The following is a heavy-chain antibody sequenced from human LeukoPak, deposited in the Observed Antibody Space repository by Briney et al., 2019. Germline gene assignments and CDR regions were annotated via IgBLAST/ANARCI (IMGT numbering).Heavy chain of an antibody. V-gene: IGHV1-2*06. CDR3: AVNDYGDYVPSN. J-gene: IGHJ4*02. Sequence: ASVTVSCKASGYTFTGYYMHWVRQAPGQGLEWMGRINPNSGGTNYAQKFQGRVTMTRDTSISTAYMELSRLRSDDTAVYYCAVNDYGDYVPSNWGQGTLVTVSS. D-gene: IGHD4-17*01. CDR1: GYTFTGYY. CDR2: INPNSGGT.